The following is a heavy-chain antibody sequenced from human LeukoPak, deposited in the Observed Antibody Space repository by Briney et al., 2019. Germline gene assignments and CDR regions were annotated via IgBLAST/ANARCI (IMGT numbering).Heavy chain of an antibody. CDR3: AKWGDYDILTGYYVSDY. V-gene: IGHV3-23*01. J-gene: IGHJ4*01. CDR2: IGGRDGGT. D-gene: IGHD3-9*01. Sequence: GGSLRLTCAASGFIFSNYAMSWVRQAPGKGLEWVSAIGGRDGGTYYADSVKGRFTVSRDDPKNTLYLQMNTLRVEDTAVYYCAKWGDYDILTGYYVSDYWGHGTLVTVSS. CDR1: GFIFSNYA.